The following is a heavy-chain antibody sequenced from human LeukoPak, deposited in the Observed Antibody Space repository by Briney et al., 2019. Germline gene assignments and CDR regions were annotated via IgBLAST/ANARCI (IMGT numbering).Heavy chain of an antibody. CDR2: ISGYDGNT. CDR3: ARTVTTSSYYFDY. J-gene: IGHJ4*02. D-gene: IGHD4-17*01. Sequence: ASVKVSCTASGYTFATYGVSWGRQAPGQGLEWMGWISGYDGNTNYAQKLRGRVTMTTDTSTSTAYMDLRSLRSDDTALYYCARTVTTSSYYFDYWGQGTLVTVSS. CDR1: GYTFATYG. V-gene: IGHV1-18*01.